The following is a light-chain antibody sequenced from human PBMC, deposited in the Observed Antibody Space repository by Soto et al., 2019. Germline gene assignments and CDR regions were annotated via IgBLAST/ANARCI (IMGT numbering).Light chain of an antibody. V-gene: IGLV2-23*01. CDR2: EGS. Sequence: QSALTQPASVSGSPGQSITISCTGTSSDVGSYNLVSWYQHHPGKATKLMIYEGSKRPAGVSNRFSGSKSVNAASLTISGLQAEYEADYYCCSYTGSDTWVFGGGTKLTVL. CDR3: CSYTGSDTWV. CDR1: SSDVGSYNL. J-gene: IGLJ3*02.